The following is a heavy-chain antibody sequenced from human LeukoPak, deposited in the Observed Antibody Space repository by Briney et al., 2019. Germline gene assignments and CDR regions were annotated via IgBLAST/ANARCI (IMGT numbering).Heavy chain of an antibody. CDR1: GGPISSSSYY. Sequence: SETLSLTCTVSGGPISSSSYYWGWIRQPPGKGLEWIGSIYYSGSTYYNPSLKSRVTISVDTSKNQFSLKLRSVTAADTAVYYCARYYDSSGYSLDAFDIWGQGTMVTVSS. J-gene: IGHJ3*02. CDR2: IYYSGST. V-gene: IGHV4-39*01. CDR3: ARYYDSSGYSLDAFDI. D-gene: IGHD3-22*01.